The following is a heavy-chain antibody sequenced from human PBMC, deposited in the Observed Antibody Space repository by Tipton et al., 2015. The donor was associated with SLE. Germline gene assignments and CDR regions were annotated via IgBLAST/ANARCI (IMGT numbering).Heavy chain of an antibody. D-gene: IGHD3-10*01. CDR2: IYHSGYT. CDR3: ARLRYVHGSGSYYPDY. Sequence: LRLSCSVSGGSISNYYWSWIRQPPGKGLEWIGYIYHSGYTNYNPSLKSRVTISVDTSKNQFSLSLSSVTAADTAVYFCARLRYVHGSGSYYPDYWGQGTLVTVSS. V-gene: IGHV4-59*01. J-gene: IGHJ4*02. CDR1: GGSISNYY.